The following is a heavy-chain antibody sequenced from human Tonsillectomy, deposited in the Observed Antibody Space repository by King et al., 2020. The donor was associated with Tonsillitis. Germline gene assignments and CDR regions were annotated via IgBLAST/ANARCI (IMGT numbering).Heavy chain of an antibody. J-gene: IGHJ4*02. CDR2: IGGSSYYR. D-gene: IGHD4-17*01. CDR3: ARVYVDGDYFLDY. CDR1: GFVFSDYY. Sequence: VQLVESGGGLVKSGGSLRLSCAASGFVFSDYYMSWIRQAPGKGLEWVSYIGGSSYYRKSADSVQGRFTISRDNAKNSLYLQMNSLRGEDTAVYYCARVYVDGDYFLDYWGQGTLVTVSS. V-gene: IGHV3-11*06.